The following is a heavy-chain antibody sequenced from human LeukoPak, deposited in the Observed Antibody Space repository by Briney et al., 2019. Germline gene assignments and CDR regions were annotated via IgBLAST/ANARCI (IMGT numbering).Heavy chain of an antibody. CDR1: GYTFINYQ. CDR3: TRTWWTEACSSSSCFTPDFDY. D-gene: IGHD2-2*02. V-gene: IGHV1-2*06. J-gene: IGHJ4*02. CDR2: INSNSGAT. Sequence: ASVKVSCRTSGYTFINYQIHWVRQAPDQGLEWMGRINSNSGATVFAQKFQGRVTMTRDTSINTVYMELSSLEFADTAVYYCTRTWWTEACSSSSCFTPDFDYWGQGTPVTVSS.